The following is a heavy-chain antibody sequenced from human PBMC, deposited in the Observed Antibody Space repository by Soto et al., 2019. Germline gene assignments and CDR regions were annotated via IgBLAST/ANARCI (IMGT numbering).Heavy chain of an antibody. CDR1: VGSFSVYY. CDR3: ARGRVGSRGYYYDSSGYTSLAI. Sequence: SETLCVPCAIYVGSFSVYYWSWIRQPPGKGLDLIGEIKHSGSTNYNPSLKSRVTISVDTSKNQFSLKLSSVTAADTAVYYCARGRVGSRGYYYDSSGYTSLAIWGQGTLVTVSS. V-gene: IGHV4-34*01. D-gene: IGHD3-22*01. CDR2: IKHSGST. J-gene: IGHJ4*02.